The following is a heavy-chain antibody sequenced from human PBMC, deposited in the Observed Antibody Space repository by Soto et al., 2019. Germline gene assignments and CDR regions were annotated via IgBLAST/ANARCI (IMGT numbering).Heavy chain of an antibody. CDR1: GFTFSSYW. D-gene: IGHD1-1*01. CDR2: IKQDGSEK. V-gene: IGHV3-7*03. J-gene: IGHJ4*02. Sequence: EVQLVESGGGLVQPGGSLRLSCATSGFTFSSYWMSWVRQAPGKGLEWVANIKQDGSEKYYVDSVKGRFTISRDNAKNSMHLQMNSLRAEDTAVYYCARAPWNDDRWGQGTLVTVSS. CDR3: ARAPWNDDR.